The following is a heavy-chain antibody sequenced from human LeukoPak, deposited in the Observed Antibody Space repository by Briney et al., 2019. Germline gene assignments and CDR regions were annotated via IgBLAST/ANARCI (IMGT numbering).Heavy chain of an antibody. CDR1: GFTFSSYG. CDR3: AKERVGATIYYYYYGMDV. V-gene: IGHV3-30*18. CDR2: ISYDGSNK. D-gene: IGHD1-26*01. Sequence: PGGSLRLSCAASGFTFSSYGMHWVRQAPGKGLEWVAVISYDGSNKYYADSVKGRFTISRDNSKNTLYLQMNSLRAEDTAVYYCAKERVGATIYYYYYGMDVWGQGTTVTVSS. J-gene: IGHJ6*02.